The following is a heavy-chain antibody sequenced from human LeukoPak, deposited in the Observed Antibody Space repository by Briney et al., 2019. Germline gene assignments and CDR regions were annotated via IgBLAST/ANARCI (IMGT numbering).Heavy chain of an antibody. V-gene: IGHV4-30-4*01. J-gene: IGHJ5*02. D-gene: IGHD6-13*01. Sequence: SETLSLTCTVSGGSISSGGYYWSWIRQPPGKGLEWIGYIYYSGSTYYNPSLKSRVTISVDTSKNQFSLKLSSVTAADTAVYYCARGIGAAAGTWFWFDPWGQGTLVTVS. CDR2: IYYSGST. CDR3: ARGIGAAAGTWFWFDP. CDR1: GGSISSGGYY.